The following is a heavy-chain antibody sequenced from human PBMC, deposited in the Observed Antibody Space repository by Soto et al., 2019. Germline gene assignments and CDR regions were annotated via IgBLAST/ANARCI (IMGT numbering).Heavy chain of an antibody. D-gene: IGHD5-12*01. V-gene: IGHV3-33*01. Sequence: GGSLRLSCAASGFTFSSYGMHWVRQAPGKGLEWVAVIWYDGSNKYYADSVKGRFTISRDNSKNTLYLQMNSLRAEDTAVYYCARHGSGYDSYLGGFDYWGQGTLVTVSS. CDR1: GFTFSSYG. CDR3: ARHGSGYDSYLGGFDY. J-gene: IGHJ4*02. CDR2: IWYDGSNK.